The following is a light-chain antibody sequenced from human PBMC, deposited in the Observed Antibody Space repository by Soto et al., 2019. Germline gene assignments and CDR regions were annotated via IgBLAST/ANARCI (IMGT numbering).Light chain of an antibody. V-gene: IGKV3-15*01. CDR3: QQYNDWPLT. CDR1: QSVSRF. J-gene: IGKJ1*01. Sequence: EIVMTQSPATLSVSPGERVTLSCRASQSVSRFLAWYQQRPGQAPRLLIYDTSTRATGVPARFSGSGSGTEFSLTISSLQSEDFALYYCQQYNDWPLTFGQGTKVDI. CDR2: DTS.